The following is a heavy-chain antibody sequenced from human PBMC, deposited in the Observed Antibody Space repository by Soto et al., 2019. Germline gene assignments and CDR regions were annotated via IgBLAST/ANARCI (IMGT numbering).Heavy chain of an antibody. CDR1: GFSLSNAGLC. V-gene: IGHV2-26*04. D-gene: IGHD6-13*01. J-gene: IGHJ5*02. Sequence: QVTVKESGPVLVKPTETLTLTCTVSGFSLSNAGLCVSWIRQPPGKALEWLAHIFSNDEKSYSTSLKSRLTISKDTSKSQVVLTMTNMDPVDTATYYCASTYSTSWYWFDTWGQGTLVTVSS. CDR2: IFSNDEK. CDR3: ASTYSTSWYWFDT.